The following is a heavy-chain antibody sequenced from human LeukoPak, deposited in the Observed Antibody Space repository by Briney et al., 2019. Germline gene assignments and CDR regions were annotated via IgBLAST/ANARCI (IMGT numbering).Heavy chain of an antibody. V-gene: IGHV4-59*01. CDR3: ARGGWGFDY. Sequence: PSETLSLTCTVSGGSINNYYWSWIRQPPGKGLEWIGYIYYSGSTNYNPSLKSRVTISVDTSKNQFSLKLSSVTAADTAVYYCARGGWGFDYWGQGTLVTVSP. CDR1: GGSINNYY. J-gene: IGHJ4*02. CDR2: IYYSGST. D-gene: IGHD6-19*01.